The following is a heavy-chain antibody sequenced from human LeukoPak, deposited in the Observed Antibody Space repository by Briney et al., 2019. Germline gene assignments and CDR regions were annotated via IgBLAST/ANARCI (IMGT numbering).Heavy chain of an antibody. Sequence: ASVKVSCKASGHTFIDYYMHWVRQAPGQGLEWMGWINPNSGDTKYAQKFQGRVTMTRDTSISTAYMELSRLRSDDTAVYYCARDTARITIFGVAKYMDVWGKGTTVTVSS. CDR2: INPNSGDT. CDR3: ARDTARITIFGVAKYMDV. D-gene: IGHD3-3*01. CDR1: GHTFIDYY. J-gene: IGHJ6*03. V-gene: IGHV1-2*02.